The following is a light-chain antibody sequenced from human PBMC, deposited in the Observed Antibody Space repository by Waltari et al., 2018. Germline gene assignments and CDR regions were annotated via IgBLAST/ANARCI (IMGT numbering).Light chain of an antibody. V-gene: IGLV2-23*02. CDR3: CSYAGDTTWV. CDR1: SSDVGDYNL. J-gene: IGLJ3*02. CDR2: EVT. Sequence: QSALTQPASVSGSPGQSITISCTGTSSDVGDYNLVSWYQQHPDKAPKFMMYEVTKRPSGVSDRFSGSKSGNTASLTISGLQAEDEADYYCCSYAGDTTWVFGGGTKLTVL.